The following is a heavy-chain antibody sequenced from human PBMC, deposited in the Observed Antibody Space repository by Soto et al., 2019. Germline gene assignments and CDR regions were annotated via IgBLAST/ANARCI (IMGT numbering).Heavy chain of an antibody. Sequence: GGSLRLSCAASGFTFSNAWMSWVRQAPGKGLEWVGRIKSKTDGGTTDYAAPVKGRFTISRDDSKNTLYLQMNSLKTEDTAVYYCTTDLVANCSSTSCYAGGFDYYYYYMDVWGKGTTVTVSS. CDR3: TTDLVANCSSTSCYAGGFDYYYYYMDV. CDR2: IKSKTDGGTT. J-gene: IGHJ6*03. V-gene: IGHV3-15*01. CDR1: GFTFSNAW. D-gene: IGHD2-2*01.